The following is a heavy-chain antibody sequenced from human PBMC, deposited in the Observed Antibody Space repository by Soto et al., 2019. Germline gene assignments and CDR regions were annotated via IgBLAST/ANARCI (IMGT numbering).Heavy chain of an antibody. Sequence: GGSLRLSCAASGFTFSSYGMHWVRQAPGKGLEWVAVIWYDGSNKYYADSVKGRFTISRDNSKNTLYLQMNSLRAEDTAVYYCARDLSAMIVVGARGDRFDPWGQGTLVTVSS. CDR3: ARDLSAMIVVGARGDRFDP. D-gene: IGHD3-22*01. CDR2: IWYDGSNK. J-gene: IGHJ5*02. V-gene: IGHV3-33*01. CDR1: GFTFSSYG.